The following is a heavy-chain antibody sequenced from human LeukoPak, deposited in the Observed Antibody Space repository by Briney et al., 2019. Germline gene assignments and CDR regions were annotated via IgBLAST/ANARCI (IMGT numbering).Heavy chain of an antibody. CDR1: GFTFSSYA. Sequence: GGSLRLSCAASGFTFSSYAMSWVRQAPGKGLEWVSAISGSGGSTYYADSVKGRFTISRDNSKNTLYLQMNSLSAEDMAVYYCARGLRMVRGVYADYWGQGTLVTVSS. CDR2: ISGSGGST. D-gene: IGHD3-10*01. J-gene: IGHJ4*02. V-gene: IGHV3-23*01. CDR3: ARGLRMVRGVYADY.